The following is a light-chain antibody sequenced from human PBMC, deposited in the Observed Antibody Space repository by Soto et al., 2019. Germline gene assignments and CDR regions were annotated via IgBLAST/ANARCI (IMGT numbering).Light chain of an antibody. CDR2: TSS. CDR1: QTIATY. V-gene: IGKV1-39*01. Sequence: IEMTQSPASLSASVGDRVTITCRASQTIATYLNWFQHKSGRAPKLLIYTSSSVNSGVSSRFRGSGSGTDFTRTINDVQPEDSATYYGQQSYSSPVTFGAGTKVEIK. CDR3: QQSYSSPVT. J-gene: IGKJ4*01.